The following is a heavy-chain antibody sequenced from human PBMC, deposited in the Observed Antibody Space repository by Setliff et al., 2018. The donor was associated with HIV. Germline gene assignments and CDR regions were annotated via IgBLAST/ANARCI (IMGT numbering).Heavy chain of an antibody. J-gene: IGHJ6*03. CDR3: AKESGLYSNYKSYYYMDV. CDR1: GFTFSSYG. Sequence: PGGSLRLSCAASGFTFSSYGMPWVRQAPGKGLEWVAVISYDGSNKYYADSVKGRFTISRDNSKNTLYLQMNSLRAEDTAVYYCAKESGLYSNYKSYYYMDVWGKGTTVTVSS. D-gene: IGHD4-4*01. V-gene: IGHV3-30*18. CDR2: ISYDGSNK.